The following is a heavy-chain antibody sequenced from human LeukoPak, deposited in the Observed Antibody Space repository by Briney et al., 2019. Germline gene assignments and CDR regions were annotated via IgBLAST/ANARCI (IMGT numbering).Heavy chain of an antibody. CDR2: VYFDGGT. V-gene: IGHV4-34*01. J-gene: IGHJ5*02. CDR3: ARDHYYDGRGRFDP. D-gene: IGHD3-16*01. CDR1: GGSFSGYY. Sequence: SVTLSLTCAVYGGSFSGYYWSWIRQPPGKGLEWIGSVYFDGGTHYNPSLQSRVTVSVDTSKNQFSLRLSSVTAADTALYYCARDHYYDGRGRFDPWGQGTLVTVSS.